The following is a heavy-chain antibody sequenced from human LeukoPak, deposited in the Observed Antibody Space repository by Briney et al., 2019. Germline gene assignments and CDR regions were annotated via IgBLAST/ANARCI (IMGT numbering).Heavy chain of an antibody. V-gene: IGHV3-23*01. Sequence: GGSLRLSCAASGFTFSSYAMTWVRQAPGKGLEWVSAISGSGGSTYYADSVKGRFTISRDNSKNTLYLQMNSLRAEDTAVYYCAKCIVATNYYYYMDVWGKGTTVTVSS. D-gene: IGHD5-12*01. J-gene: IGHJ6*03. CDR1: GFTFSSYA. CDR2: ISGSGGST. CDR3: AKCIVATNYYYYMDV.